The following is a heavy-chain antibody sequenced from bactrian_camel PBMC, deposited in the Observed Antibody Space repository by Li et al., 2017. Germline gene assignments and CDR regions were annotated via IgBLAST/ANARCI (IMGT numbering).Heavy chain of an antibody. J-gene: IGHJ6*01. Sequence: LVESGGGSVQAGGSLKLSCVESGPVYRHNYMAWFRTVTGTEREGVAAISDAGDTTYYGDFVKGRFTASTDSAKNILYLEMNSLKPEDTAIYYCAVEPAATWMDCPRDFRWRGQGTQVTVS. CDR3: AVEPAATWMDCPRDFRW. V-gene: IGHV3S53*01. CDR2: ISDAGDT. D-gene: IGHD1*01. CDR1: GPVYRHNY.